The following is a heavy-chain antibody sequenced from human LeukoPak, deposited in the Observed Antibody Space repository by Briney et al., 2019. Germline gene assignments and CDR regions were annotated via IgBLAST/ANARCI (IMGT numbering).Heavy chain of an antibody. V-gene: IGHV3-23*01. Sequence: QPGGSLRLSCAASGFAVSNNYMSWVRQAPGKGLEWVSSVSGTGGSTNYADSVKGRFTISRDNSKNTLYLQMNSLRAEGTAIYYCTGGGWSTDAFDIWGQGTVVTVSS. D-gene: IGHD6-19*01. CDR1: GFAVSNNY. CDR2: VSGTGGST. J-gene: IGHJ3*02. CDR3: TGGGWSTDAFDI.